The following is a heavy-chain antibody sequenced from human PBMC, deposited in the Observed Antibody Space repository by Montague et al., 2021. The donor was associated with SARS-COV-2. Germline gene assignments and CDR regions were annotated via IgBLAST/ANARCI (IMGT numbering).Heavy chain of an antibody. CDR2: IYTSGST. D-gene: IGHD3-16*01. Sequence: TLSLTCTVSGGSISSSSYYWSWIRQPAGKGLEWIGRIYTSGSTNYNPSLKSRVTISVDTSKNQFSLKLSSVTAADTAMYYCALPLGGARFDPWGQGTLVTVSS. V-gene: IGHV4-61*02. J-gene: IGHJ5*02. CDR3: ALPLGGARFDP. CDR1: GGSISSSSYY.